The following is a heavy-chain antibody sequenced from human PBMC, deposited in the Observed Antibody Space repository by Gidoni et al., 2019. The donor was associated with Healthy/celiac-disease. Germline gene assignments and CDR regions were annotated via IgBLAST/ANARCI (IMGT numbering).Heavy chain of an antibody. D-gene: IGHD3-10*01. CDR2: INHSGST. Sequence: QVQLQQWGAGLLKPSETLSLTCAVYGGSFSGYYWSWIRQPPGKGLEWIGEINHSGSTNYNPSLKSRVTISVDTSKNQFSLKLSSVTAADTAVYYCAGTYYYGSGTQSPFDYWGQGTLVTVSS. V-gene: IGHV4-34*01. J-gene: IGHJ4*02. CDR1: GGSFSGYY. CDR3: AGTYYYGSGTQSPFDY.